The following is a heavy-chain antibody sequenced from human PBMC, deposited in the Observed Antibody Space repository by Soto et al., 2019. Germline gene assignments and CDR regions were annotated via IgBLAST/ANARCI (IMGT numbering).Heavy chain of an antibody. CDR2: ISGSGGGT. CDR3: ARCMTTVTTFPFDI. Sequence: EVQLLESGGGLVQPGGSLRLSCAASGFTFSSYAMSWVRQAPGKGLEWVSAISGSGGGTYYADSVKGRFTISRDNSENTLYRQMNSLRAEDTAVYYGARCMTTVTTFPFDIWGQGTMVTVSS. J-gene: IGHJ3*02. D-gene: IGHD4-17*01. V-gene: IGHV3-23*01. CDR1: GFTFSSYA.